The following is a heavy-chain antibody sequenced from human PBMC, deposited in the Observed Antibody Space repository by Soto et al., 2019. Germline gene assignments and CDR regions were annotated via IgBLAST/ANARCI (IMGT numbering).Heavy chain of an antibody. Sequence: EVRLLESGGGLVQPGGSLRLSCAASGFTFSSYAMGWVRQAPGKGLEWVSGIDGSGGDTSFADSVKGRFTISSDNSENTLYLHMNRLRAEDTARYFCAKEIVAAAYVETSPFDFWGQGTLVTVSS. J-gene: IGHJ4*02. CDR2: IDGSGGDT. D-gene: IGHD2-15*01. CDR1: GFTFSSYA. CDR3: AKEIVAAAYVETSPFDF. V-gene: IGHV3-23*01.